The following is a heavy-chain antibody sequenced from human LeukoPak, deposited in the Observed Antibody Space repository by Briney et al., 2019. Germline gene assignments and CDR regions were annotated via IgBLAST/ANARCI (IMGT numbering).Heavy chain of an antibody. CDR1: GGSISTYY. V-gene: IGHV4-59*01. CDR3: ARGGWELFDY. Sequence: SETLSLTCTVSGGSISTYYWSWIRQPPGKGLEWIAYIDYRGSTTYNPSLRSRVTISVDTSRNQFSLKLYSVTAADTAVYYCARGGWELFDYWGQGTLVTVSS. CDR2: IDYRGST. J-gene: IGHJ4*02. D-gene: IGHD1-26*01.